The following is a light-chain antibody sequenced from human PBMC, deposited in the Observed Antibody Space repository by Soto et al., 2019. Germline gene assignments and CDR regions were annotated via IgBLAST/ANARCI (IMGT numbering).Light chain of an antibody. CDR2: KAS. V-gene: IGKV1-5*03. Sequence: DIQMTQSTSTLSASVGGRATTTCRASQSISSWLAWYQQKPGKAPKLLIYKASSLESGVPSRFSGSGSGTEFTLTISSLQPDDFATYYCQQYNSYPYTFGQGSGLEIK. CDR1: QSISSW. J-gene: IGKJ5*01. CDR3: QQYNSYPYT.